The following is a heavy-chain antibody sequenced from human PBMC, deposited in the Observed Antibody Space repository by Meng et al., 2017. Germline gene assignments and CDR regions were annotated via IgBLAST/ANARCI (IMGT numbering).Heavy chain of an antibody. CDR1: DGSVSSDAYY. D-gene: IGHD6-19*01. V-gene: IGHV4-61*08. CDR2: IYYSGRT. Sequence: SETLSLTCTVSDGSVSSDAYYWSWIRQPPGKGLEWIGYIYYSGRTNYNPSLKSRVTISLDTPKNQFSLKLSSVTAADTAVYYCASLPPLYSSDWYGQKYGMDVWGQGTTVTVSS. CDR3: ASLPPLYSSDWYGQKYGMDV. J-gene: IGHJ6*02.